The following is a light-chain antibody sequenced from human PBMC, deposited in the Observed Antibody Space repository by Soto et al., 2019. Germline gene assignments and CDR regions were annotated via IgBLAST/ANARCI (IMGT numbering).Light chain of an antibody. CDR2: GAS. J-gene: IGKJ4*01. Sequence: EIVMTQSPATLSVSPGERATLSCRASQSVSSNLAWYQQNPGQAPRLLIYGASTRATGIPARFSGSGSGTDFTLTISSLQSEDFAVYYCQHYNNLPRTFGGGTKVEIK. CDR1: QSVSSN. V-gene: IGKV3-15*01. CDR3: QHYNNLPRT.